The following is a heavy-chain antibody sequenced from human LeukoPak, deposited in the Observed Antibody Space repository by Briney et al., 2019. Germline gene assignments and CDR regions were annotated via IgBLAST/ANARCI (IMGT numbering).Heavy chain of an antibody. CDR2: IRYDGSNK. CDR3: AKDHFGYSSSSSLDY. CDR1: GFTFSSYG. V-gene: IGHV3-30*02. J-gene: IGHJ4*02. D-gene: IGHD6-6*01. Sequence: GGSLRLSCAASGFTFSSYGMHWVRQAPGKGLEWVAFIRYDGSNKYYADSVKGRFTISRDNSKNTLYLQMNSLRAEDTAVYHCAKDHFGYSSSSSLDYWGQGTLVTVSS.